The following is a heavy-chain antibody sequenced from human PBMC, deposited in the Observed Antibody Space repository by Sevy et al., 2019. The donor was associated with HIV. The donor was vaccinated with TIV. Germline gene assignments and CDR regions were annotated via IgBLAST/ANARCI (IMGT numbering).Heavy chain of an antibody. CDR1: GFTFSSYG. V-gene: IGHV3-30*18. CDR2: ISYDGSNK. Sequence: GESLKISCAASGFTFSSYGMHWVRQAPGKGLEGVAVISYDGSNKYYADSVKGRFTISRDNSKNTLYLQMNSLRAEDTAVYYCAKDQFLEWLSYFDYWGQGTLVTVSS. D-gene: IGHD3-3*01. J-gene: IGHJ4*02. CDR3: AKDQFLEWLSYFDY.